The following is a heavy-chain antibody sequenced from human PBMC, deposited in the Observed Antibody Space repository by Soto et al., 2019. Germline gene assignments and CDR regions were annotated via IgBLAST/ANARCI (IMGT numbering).Heavy chain of an antibody. D-gene: IGHD6-19*01. Sequence: SVKVSCKASGGTFSSYAISWVRQAPGQGLEWMGGIIPIFGTANYAQKFQGRVTITADESTSTAYMELSSLRSEDTAVYYCARHPRIAVAGTFGYWGQGTLVTVSS. V-gene: IGHV1-69*13. CDR2: IIPIFGTA. CDR3: ARHPRIAVAGTFGY. CDR1: GGTFSSYA. J-gene: IGHJ4*02.